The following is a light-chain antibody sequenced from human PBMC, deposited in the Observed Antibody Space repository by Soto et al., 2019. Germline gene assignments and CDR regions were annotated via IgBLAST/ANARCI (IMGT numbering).Light chain of an antibody. V-gene: IGLV2-14*01. J-gene: IGLJ1*01. Sequence: QSALTQPASVSGSPGPSITISCTGTSSDVGGYNYVSWYQQHPGKAPKLMIYDVSNRPSGVSNRFSGSKSGNTASLTISGLQAEDEADYYCSSYTSSSFPYVFGTGTKVTVL. CDR2: DVS. CDR1: SSDVGGYNY. CDR3: SSYTSSSFPYV.